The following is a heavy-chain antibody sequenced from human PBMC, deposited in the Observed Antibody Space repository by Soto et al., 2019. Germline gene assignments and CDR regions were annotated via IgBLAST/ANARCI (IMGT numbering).Heavy chain of an antibody. D-gene: IGHD3-10*01. Sequence: GESLKISCKGSGYSFTRYWISWVRQMPGKGLEWMGRIDPSDSYTNYGPSFQGHVTMTVDKSTSTAYLQWSSLKASDTAMYYCARMDGLVRGITKNWFDPWGQGTLVTVSS. CDR1: GYSFTRYW. V-gene: IGHV5-10-1*01. CDR3: ARMDGLVRGITKNWFDP. J-gene: IGHJ5*02. CDR2: IDPSDSYT.